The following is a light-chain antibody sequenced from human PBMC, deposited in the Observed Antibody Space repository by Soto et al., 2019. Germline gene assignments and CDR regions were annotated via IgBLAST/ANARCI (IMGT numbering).Light chain of an antibody. J-gene: IGLJ2*01. Sequence: QSVLTQPPSVSGAPGQKVIISCTGSSSNIGAGYDVHWYQQLPGTALKLLIYSNNNRPSGVPDRLSGSKSGTSASLAITGLQVEDEADYYCQSYDSSLSAAVLGGGTKLTVL. CDR1: SSNIGAGYD. CDR2: SNN. CDR3: QSYDSSLSAAV. V-gene: IGLV1-40*01.